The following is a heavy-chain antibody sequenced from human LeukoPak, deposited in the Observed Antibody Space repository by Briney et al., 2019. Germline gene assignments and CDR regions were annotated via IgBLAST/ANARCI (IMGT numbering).Heavy chain of an antibody. J-gene: IGHJ3*02. D-gene: IGHD3-22*01. CDR2: IHEDGREE. Sequence: PGGSLRLSCAASGYTLNNNWMTGVRQARGKGAEGVANIHEDGREELYVDCVKGRFTISRDNAKNSLYLQMTSLRAEDTAVYYCTRATVHYDSSGYFEGLFAFDIGGQGTMFTVSS. CDR1: GYTLNNNW. V-gene: IGHV3-7*01. CDR3: TRATVHYDSSGYFEGLFAFDI.